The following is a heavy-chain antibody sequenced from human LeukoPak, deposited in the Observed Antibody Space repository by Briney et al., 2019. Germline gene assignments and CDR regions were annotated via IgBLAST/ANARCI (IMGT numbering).Heavy chain of an antibody. CDR1: GFTFSSYD. Sequence: GGTLRLSCAASGFTFSSYDMHWVRQVSGEGLEWVLSLGRAGDTYYSDSVMGRFTTSRENDRNSFYLQMNRLRAVDTAVYYCARDPRGHGLDVWGQGTSVTVSS. CDR3: ARDPRGHGLDV. V-gene: IGHV3-13*04. CDR2: LGRAGDT. J-gene: IGHJ6*02.